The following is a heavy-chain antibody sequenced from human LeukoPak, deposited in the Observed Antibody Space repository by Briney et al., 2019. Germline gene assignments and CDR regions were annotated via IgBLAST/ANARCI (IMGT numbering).Heavy chain of an antibody. J-gene: IGHJ3*02. CDR3: ASPSGATTSDAFDI. V-gene: IGHV3-23*01. CDR1: GLTFSSYA. CDR2: ISDSGGST. D-gene: IGHD1-26*01. Sequence: PGGSLRLSCAASGLTFSSYAMSWVRQAPGKGLEWVSSISDSGGSTYYADSVKGRFTISRDNSKNTLYLQMNSLRAEDTAVYYCASPSGATTSDAFDIWGQGTMVTVSS.